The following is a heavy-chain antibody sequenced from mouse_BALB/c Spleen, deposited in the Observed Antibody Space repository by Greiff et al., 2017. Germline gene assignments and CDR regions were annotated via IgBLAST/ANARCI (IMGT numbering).Heavy chain of an antibody. V-gene: IGHV1S81*02. D-gene: IGHD1-1*01. CDR2: INPSNGGT. J-gene: IGHJ4*01. Sequence: VQLQQSGAELVKPGASVKLSCKASGYTFTSYYMYWVKQRPGQGLEWIGEINPSNGGTNFNEKFKSKATLTVDKSSSTAYMQLSSLTSEDSAVYYCTRSGYYGSSYYAMDYWGQGTSVTVSS. CDR3: TRSGYYGSSYYAMDY. CDR1: GYTFTSYY.